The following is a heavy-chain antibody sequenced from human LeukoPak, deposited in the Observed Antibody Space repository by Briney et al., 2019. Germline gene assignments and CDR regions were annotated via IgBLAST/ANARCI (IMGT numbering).Heavy chain of an antibody. Sequence: GWSLTLSCATSGFTFSDYYINWFRPPPGKGLEGVAYINNDGTTLDYADSVKGRFTISRDNAKKSVSVQMNTLRADDTAVYYCARGSSTETYTAEYFQFWGQGHLVLVSA. J-gene: IGHJ1*01. D-gene: IGHD2-2*02. V-gene: IGHV3-11*01. CDR1: GFTFSDYY. CDR2: INNDGTTL. CDR3: ARGSSTETYTAEYFQF.